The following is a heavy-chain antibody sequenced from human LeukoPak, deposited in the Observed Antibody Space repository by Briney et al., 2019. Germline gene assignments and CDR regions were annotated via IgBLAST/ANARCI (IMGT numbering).Heavy chain of an antibody. Sequence: SETLSLTCAVYGGSFSGYYWSWIRQPPGKGLEWIGEINHSGSTNYNPSLKSRVTISVDTSKNQFSLKLSSVTAADTAVYYCAREDSGGSGSYYSDYWGQGTLVTVSS. D-gene: IGHD3-10*01. CDR1: GGSFSGYY. CDR2: INHSGST. V-gene: IGHV4-34*01. CDR3: AREDSGGSGSYYSDY. J-gene: IGHJ4*02.